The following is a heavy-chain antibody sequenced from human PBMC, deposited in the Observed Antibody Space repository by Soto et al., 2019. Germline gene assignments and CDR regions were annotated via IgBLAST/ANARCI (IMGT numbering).Heavy chain of an antibody. CDR1: GFTFSTYD. V-gene: IGHV1-8*01. CDR3: ARRTERSGPHYFDL. D-gene: IGHD6-25*01. J-gene: IGHJ4*02. Sequence: GSPVKVSCKASGFTFSTYDIHWVRQGTGQGLEWMGWMNPNTGNSGSAQKFQGRVTMTRNTSITTAYMEVSGLRSDDTAVYFCARRTERSGPHYFDLWGQGTLVTVSS. CDR2: MNPNTGNS.